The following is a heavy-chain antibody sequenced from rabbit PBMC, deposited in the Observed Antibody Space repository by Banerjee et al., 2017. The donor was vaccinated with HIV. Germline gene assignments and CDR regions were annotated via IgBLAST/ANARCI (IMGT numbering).Heavy chain of an antibody. CDR1: GFDFSSNA. J-gene: IGHJ6*01. V-gene: IGHV1S45*01. Sequence: QEQLEESGGDLVKPEGSLTLTCTASGFDFSSNAMCWVRQAPGKGPEWIACIYAGSSGTTYYASWAKGRFTISKTSSTTVTLQMTSLTAADTATYFCAKWVDYYGMDLWGQGTLVTVS. D-gene: IGHD3-1*01. CDR2: IYAGSSGTT. CDR3: AKWVDYYGMDL.